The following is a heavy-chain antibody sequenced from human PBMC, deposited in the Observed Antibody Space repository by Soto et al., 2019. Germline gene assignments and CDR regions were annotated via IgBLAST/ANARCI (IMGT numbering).Heavy chain of an antibody. J-gene: IGHJ5*02. D-gene: IGHD3-3*01. CDR3: ARVLRFLEWLSPSVWFDP. CDR1: SGSISSSNW. CDR2: IYHSGST. V-gene: IGHV4-4*02. Sequence: SETLSLTCAVSSGSISSSNWWSWVRQPPGKGLEWIGEIYHSGSTNYNPSLKSRVTISVDKSKNQFSLKLSSVTAADTAVYYCARVLRFLEWLSPSVWFDPWGQGTLVTVSS.